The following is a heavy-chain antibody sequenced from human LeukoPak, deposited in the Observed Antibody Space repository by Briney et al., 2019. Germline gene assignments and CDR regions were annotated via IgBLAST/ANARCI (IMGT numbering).Heavy chain of an antibody. CDR1: GGTFSSYA. D-gene: IGHD4-11*01. CDR2: IIPIFGTA. CDR3: ARAHNDYSNYGLYYYYYMDV. J-gene: IGHJ6*03. Sequence: SVKVSCKASGGTFSSYAISWVRQAPGQGLEWMGGIIPIFGTANYAQKFQGRVTITADESTSTAYMELSGLRSEDTAVYYCARAHNDYSNYGLYYYYYMDVWGKGTTVTVSS. V-gene: IGHV1-69*01.